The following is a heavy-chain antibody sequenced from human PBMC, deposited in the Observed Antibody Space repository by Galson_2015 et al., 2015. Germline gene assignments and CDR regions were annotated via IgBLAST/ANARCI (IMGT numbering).Heavy chain of an antibody. J-gene: IGHJ3*02. Sequence: ETLSLTCTVSGGSISSYYWSWIRQPPGKGLEWIGYIYYSGSTNYNPSLKSRVTISVGTSKNQFSLKLSSVTAADTAVYYCAREVIRNAFDIWGQGTMVTVPS. CDR1: GGSISSYY. CDR3: AREVIRNAFDI. D-gene: IGHD2-21*01. CDR2: IYYSGST. V-gene: IGHV4-59*01.